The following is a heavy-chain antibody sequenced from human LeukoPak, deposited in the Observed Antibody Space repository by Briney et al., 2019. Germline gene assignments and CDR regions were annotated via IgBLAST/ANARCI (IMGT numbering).Heavy chain of an antibody. CDR2: ISGSGGGT. CDR1: GFTFSSYA. D-gene: IGHD5-12*01. J-gene: IGHJ4*02. CDR3: ARGSNSGYDYSCDSFDY. V-gene: IGHV3-23*01. Sequence: GGSLRLSCAASGFTFSSYAMSWVRQAPGKGLEWVSAISGSGGGTYYADSVKGRFTISRDNSKNTLHLQMNSLRAEDTAVYYCARGSNSGYDYSCDSFDYWGQGTLVTVSS.